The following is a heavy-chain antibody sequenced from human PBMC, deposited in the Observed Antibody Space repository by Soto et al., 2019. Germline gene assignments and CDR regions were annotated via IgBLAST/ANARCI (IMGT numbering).Heavy chain of an antibody. Sequence: ASVKVSCKASGYTFTSYGISWVRQAPGQGLEWMGWISAYNGNTNYAQKLQGRVTMTTDTSTSTAYMELRSLRSDDTAVYYCARVPLGYCGGGSCYSIDYWGQGTLVTVSS. CDR2: ISAYNGNT. CDR3: ARVPLGYCGGGSCYSIDY. D-gene: IGHD2-15*01. CDR1: GYTFTSYG. J-gene: IGHJ4*02. V-gene: IGHV1-18*01.